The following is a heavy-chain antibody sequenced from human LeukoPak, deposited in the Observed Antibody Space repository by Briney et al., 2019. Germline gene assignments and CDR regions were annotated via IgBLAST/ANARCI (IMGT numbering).Heavy chain of an antibody. V-gene: IGHV3-74*01. CDR1: GFTFSSYW. D-gene: IGHD4-23*01. CDR3: ARDYGGSSPFDY. CDR2: INSDGSST. Sequence: GGSLRLSCAASGFTFSSYWMLWVRQAPGKGLVWVSRINSDGSSTSYADSVKGRFTISRDNAKNSLYLHMNSLRAEDTAVYYCARDYGGSSPFDYWGQGTLVTVSS. J-gene: IGHJ4*02.